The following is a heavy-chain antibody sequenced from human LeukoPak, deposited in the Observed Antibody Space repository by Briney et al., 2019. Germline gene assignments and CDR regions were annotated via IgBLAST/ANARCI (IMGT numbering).Heavy chain of an antibody. V-gene: IGHV1-69*13. Sequence: ASVTVSCKASGGTFSSYAISWVRQAPGQGLEWMGGIIPIFGTANYAQKFQGRVTITADESTSTAYMELSSLRSEDTAVYYCARKPPTYSWFDPWGQGTLVTVSS. CDR3: ARKPPTYSWFDP. J-gene: IGHJ5*02. D-gene: IGHD3-16*01. CDR1: GGTFSSYA. CDR2: IIPIFGTA.